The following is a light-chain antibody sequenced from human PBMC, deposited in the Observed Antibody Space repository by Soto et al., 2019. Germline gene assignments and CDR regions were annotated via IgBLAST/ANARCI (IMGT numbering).Light chain of an antibody. V-gene: IGKV3-20*01. Sequence: IVLTQAPGTLSLSPWERATLSCRASQSVSSSYLAWYQQKPGQAPRLLIYGASSRATGIPDRFRGSKSGTDFTLTIRGLEPEDAALYYCQQYGSSPITFGQGTRLEIK. CDR3: QQYGSSPIT. CDR1: QSVSSSY. CDR2: GAS. J-gene: IGKJ5*01.